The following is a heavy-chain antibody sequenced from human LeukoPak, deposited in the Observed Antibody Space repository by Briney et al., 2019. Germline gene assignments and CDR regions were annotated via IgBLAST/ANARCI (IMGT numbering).Heavy chain of an antibody. CDR3: TKHRASLVAAGFDS. Sequence: GGSLRLSCAGSGFTFTYTMDWVRQAPGKGLEWVGFIRSKAYGGTSEYAASVKGRFTISRDDSKSIAHLQMNSLKTEDTAVYYCTKHRASLVAAGFDSWGQGTLVTVSS. CDR1: GFTFTYT. J-gene: IGHJ4*02. D-gene: IGHD5-12*01. CDR2: IRSKAYGGTS. V-gene: IGHV3-49*04.